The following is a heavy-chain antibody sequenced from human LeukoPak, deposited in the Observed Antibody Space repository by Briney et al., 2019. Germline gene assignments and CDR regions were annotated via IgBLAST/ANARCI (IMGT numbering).Heavy chain of an antibody. CDR1: GFTFSSYS. D-gene: IGHD1-26*01. J-gene: IGHJ4*02. CDR3: ASSGSYRFDY. V-gene: IGHV3-48*02. Sequence: GGSLRLSCAASGFTFSSYSMNWVRQAPGKGLEWVSHITASGTAMFYADSVKGRFTISRDNAKNSLYLQMNSLRDEDTAAYYCASSGSYRFDYWGQGTLVTVSS. CDR2: ITASGTAM.